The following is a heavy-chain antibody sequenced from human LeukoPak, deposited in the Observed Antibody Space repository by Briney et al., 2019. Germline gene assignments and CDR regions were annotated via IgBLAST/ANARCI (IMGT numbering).Heavy chain of an antibody. V-gene: IGHV1-69*05. J-gene: IGHJ4*02. CDR2: IIPIFGAA. D-gene: IGHD5-24*01. CDR1: GGTFSTYG. CDR3: AVGMTTKTGIFFDF. Sequence: SVKVSCKASGGTFSTYGVNWVRQAPGQGLEWMGGIIPIFGAANYAQKFQGRVTLTTDESTNTAYMELSSLRSEDTAVLYCAVGMTTKTGIFFDFWGQGTLVTVSS.